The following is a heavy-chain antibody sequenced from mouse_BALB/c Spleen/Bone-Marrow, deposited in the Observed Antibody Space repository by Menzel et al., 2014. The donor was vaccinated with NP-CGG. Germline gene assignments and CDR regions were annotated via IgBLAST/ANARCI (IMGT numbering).Heavy chain of an antibody. Sequence: VQVVESGPGLVAPSQSLSITCTVSGFSLTSYGVHWVRQPPGKGLEWLGVIWAGGSTNYNSALMSRLSISKDNSKSQVFLKMNSLRTDDTAMYYCARGGGYYYAMDYWGQGTSVTVSS. CDR3: ARGGGYYYAMDY. CDR1: GFSLTSYG. V-gene: IGHV2-9*02. J-gene: IGHJ4*01. CDR2: IWAGGST.